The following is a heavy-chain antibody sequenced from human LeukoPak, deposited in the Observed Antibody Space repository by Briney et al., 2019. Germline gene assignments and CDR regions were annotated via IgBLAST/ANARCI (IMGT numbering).Heavy chain of an antibody. D-gene: IGHD5-24*01. Sequence: GALRLSCAASGFDLRTYEMNWVRQAPGKGLEWIADITISGHTKNYADSVKGRFSISRDNARTSLYLQMHSLRVEDTGVYYCARGDPHADLWGQGTLVTVSS. CDR1: GFDLRTYE. CDR2: ITISGHTK. V-gene: IGHV3-48*03. J-gene: IGHJ5*02. CDR3: ARGDPHADL.